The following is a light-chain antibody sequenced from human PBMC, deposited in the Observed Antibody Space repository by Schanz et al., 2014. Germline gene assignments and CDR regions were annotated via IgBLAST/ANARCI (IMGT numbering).Light chain of an antibody. CDR3: CSYADTSWV. CDR1: SSDVGTFNY. J-gene: IGLJ3*02. V-gene: IGLV2-8*01. Sequence: QSALAQPASVSGSPGQSITLSCTGTSSDVGTFNYVSWYQQHPGKAPKLMISEVTKRPSGVPDRFSGSKSGNTASLTISGLQTEDEADYYCCSYADTSWVFGGGTKLTVL. CDR2: EVT.